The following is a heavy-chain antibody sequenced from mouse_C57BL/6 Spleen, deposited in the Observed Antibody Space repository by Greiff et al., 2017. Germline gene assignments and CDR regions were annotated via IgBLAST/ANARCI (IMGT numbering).Heavy chain of an antibody. CDR1: GFTFSSYG. CDR2: ISSGGSYT. J-gene: IGHJ4*01. CDR3: ARSYYDGAMDY. Sequence: EVKLQESGADLVKPGGSLKLSCAASGFTFSSYGMSWVRQTPDKRLEWVATISSGGSYTYYPDSVKGRFTISRDNAKNTLYLQMSSLKSEDTAMYYCARSYYDGAMDYWGQGTSVTVSS. D-gene: IGHD2-10*01. V-gene: IGHV5-6*01.